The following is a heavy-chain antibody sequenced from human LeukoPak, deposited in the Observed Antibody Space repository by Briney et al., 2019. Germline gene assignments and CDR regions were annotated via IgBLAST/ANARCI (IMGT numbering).Heavy chain of an antibody. V-gene: IGHV3-30*02. Sequence: GGSLRLSCAASGFTFSSYGMHWVRQAPGKGLEWVAFIRYDGSNKYYADSVKGRFTISRDNSKNTLYLQMNSLRAEDTAVYYCAKDKGYIVVVPAAIGGDYWGREPWSPSPQ. CDR2: IRYDGSNK. CDR3: AKDKGYIVVVPAAIGGDY. CDR1: GFTFSSYG. D-gene: IGHD2-2*01. J-gene: IGHJ4*02.